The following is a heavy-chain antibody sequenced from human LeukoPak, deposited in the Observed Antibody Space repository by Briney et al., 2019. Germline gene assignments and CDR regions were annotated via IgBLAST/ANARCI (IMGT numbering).Heavy chain of an antibody. CDR3: AKGEVVIRGYYYGMDV. D-gene: IGHD2-15*01. CDR2: ISHDGSNK. J-gene: IGHJ6*02. CDR1: GFTFSSYA. Sequence: GGSLRLSCAASGFTFSSYAMHWVRQAPGKGPEWVAVISHDGSNKKYADSVKGRFTISRDNSEKKLYLQMNSLRAEDTAMYYCAKGEVVIRGYYYGMDVWGQGTTVIVSS. V-gene: IGHV3-30*04.